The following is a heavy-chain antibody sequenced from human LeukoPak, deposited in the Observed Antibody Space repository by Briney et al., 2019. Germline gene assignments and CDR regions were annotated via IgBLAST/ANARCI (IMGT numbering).Heavy chain of an antibody. Sequence: PGGSLRLSCAASGFTFDDYAMHWVRQASGKGLEWVSGISWNSGSIGYADSVKGRFTISRDNAKNSLYLQMNSLRAEDTAVYYCARPYDFDYWGQGTLVTVSS. J-gene: IGHJ4*02. CDR2: ISWNSGSI. CDR3: ARPYDFDY. V-gene: IGHV3-9*01. CDR1: GFTFDDYA. D-gene: IGHD4-17*01.